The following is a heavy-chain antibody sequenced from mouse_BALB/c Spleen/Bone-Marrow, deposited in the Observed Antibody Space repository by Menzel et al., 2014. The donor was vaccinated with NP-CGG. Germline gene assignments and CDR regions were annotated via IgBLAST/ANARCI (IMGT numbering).Heavy chain of an antibody. CDR2: INPDSSTI. CDR3: ARRYGSSYRYWYFDV. J-gene: IGHJ1*01. V-gene: IGHV4-1*02. Sequence: DVHLVESGGGLVQPGGSLKVSCAASGFDFSRFWMSWVRQAPGKGLEWIGEINPDSSTINYTPSLKDKFIISRDSAKNTLYLQMSKVRSEDTALCYCARRYGSSYRYWYFDVWGAGTTVTVSS. D-gene: IGHD1-1*01. CDR1: GFDFSRFW.